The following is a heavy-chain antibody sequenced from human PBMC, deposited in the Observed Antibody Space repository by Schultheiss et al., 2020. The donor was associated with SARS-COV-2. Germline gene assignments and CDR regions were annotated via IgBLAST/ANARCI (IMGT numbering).Heavy chain of an antibody. CDR2: INPNSGGT. V-gene: IGHV1-2*04. Sequence: ASVKVSCKASGYTFTKYTVHWVRQAPGQGLEWMGWINPNSGGTNYAQKFQGWVTMTRDTSISTAYVELSRLRSDDTAVYYCARDPARRYYDSSGYWGAWYFDLWGRGTLVTVSS. CDR1: GYTFTKYT. D-gene: IGHD3-22*01. J-gene: IGHJ2*01. CDR3: ARDPARRYYDSSGYWGAWYFDL.